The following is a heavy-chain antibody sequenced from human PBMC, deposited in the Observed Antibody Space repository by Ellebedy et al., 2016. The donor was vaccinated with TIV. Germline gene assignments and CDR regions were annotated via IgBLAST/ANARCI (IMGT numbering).Heavy chain of an antibody. D-gene: IGHD2-8*02. CDR2: ISWHSSII. J-gene: IGHJ1*01. CDR3: VNNPDTGGYREFQH. Sequence: PGGSLRLSCAASGFSFEDYAMHWVRQGPGKGLEWVSGISWHSSIIGYADSVKGRFTISRDNAKKSLYLQMNSLSAEDTALYYCVNNPDTGGYREFQHWGQGTQVTVSS. CDR1: GFSFEDYA. V-gene: IGHV3-9*01.